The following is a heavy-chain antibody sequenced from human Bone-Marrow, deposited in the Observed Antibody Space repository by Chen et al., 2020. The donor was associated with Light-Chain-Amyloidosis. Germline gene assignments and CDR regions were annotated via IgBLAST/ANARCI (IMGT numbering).Heavy chain of an antibody. V-gene: IGHV3-7*01. CDR1: GCLISSYW. J-gene: IGHJ6*03. CDR3: AREGRYITMVRGVIRYYYYMDF. CDR2: IKQDGSEK. Sequence: EVQLVENGGGLVQPGGSLRLSCAAPGCLISSYWMSWVPQAPGKGLEWVANIKQDGSEKYYVDSVKGRFTISRDNAKNSLYLQVNSLRAEDTAVYYCAREGRYITMVRGVIRYYYYMDFWGKGTTVTVSS. D-gene: IGHD3-10*01.